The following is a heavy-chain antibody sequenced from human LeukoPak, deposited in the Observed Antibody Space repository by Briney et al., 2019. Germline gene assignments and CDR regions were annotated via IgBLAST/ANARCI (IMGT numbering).Heavy chain of an antibody. V-gene: IGHV4-30-2*01. J-gene: IGHJ4*02. CDR1: GGSISSGGYY. Sequence: PSETLSLTCTVPGGSISSGGYYWSWIRQPPGKGPEWIGYIYHSGSTYYNPSLKSRVTISVDRSKNQFSLKLSSVTAADTAVYYCARDLRVGIAARQSPGRFDYWGQGTLVTVSS. CDR2: IYHSGST. CDR3: ARDLRVGIAARQSPGRFDY. D-gene: IGHD6-6*01.